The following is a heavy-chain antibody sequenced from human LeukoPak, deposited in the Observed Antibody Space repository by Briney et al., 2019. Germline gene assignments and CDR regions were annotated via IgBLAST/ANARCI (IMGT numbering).Heavy chain of an antibody. CDR3: ARGIRKIFGVVISLVGFDY. D-gene: IGHD3-3*01. CDR1: GYTFTSCD. V-gene: IGHV1-8*01. Sequence: ASVKVSCKASGYTFTSCDINWVRPATGQGLEWMGWMNPNSGNTGYAQKFQGRVTMTRNTSISTAYMELSSLRSEDTAVYYCARGIRKIFGVVISLVGFDYWGQGTLVTVSS. J-gene: IGHJ4*02. CDR2: MNPNSGNT.